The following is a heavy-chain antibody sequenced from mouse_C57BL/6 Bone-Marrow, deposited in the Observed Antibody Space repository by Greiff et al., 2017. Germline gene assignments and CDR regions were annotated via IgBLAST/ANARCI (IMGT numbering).Heavy chain of an antibody. V-gene: IGHV1-81*01. Sequence: QVQLQQSGAELARPGASVKLSCKASGYTFTSYSISWVKQRTGQGLEWIGEIYPRSGNTYYNEKFKGKATLTADKSSSTAYMELRSLTSEDSAVYFCARRPITTVVAPYGYFDVWGTGTTVTVSS. J-gene: IGHJ1*03. D-gene: IGHD1-1*01. CDR1: GYTFTSYS. CDR3: ARRPITTVVAPYGYFDV. CDR2: IYPRSGNT.